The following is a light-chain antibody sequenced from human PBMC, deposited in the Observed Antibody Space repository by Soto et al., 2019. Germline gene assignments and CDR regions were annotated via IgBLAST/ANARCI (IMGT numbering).Light chain of an antibody. CDR3: CSYAGSGTYV. Sequence: QCALTQPASVSGSPGQSITISCTGTNNDVGSYDLVSWYQQHPGKAPKLMIYEAIRRPSGVFDRFSGSKSGNTASLTVSGLQAEDEADYYCCSYAGSGTYVFGSGTKVTVL. CDR2: EAI. V-gene: IGLV2-23*01. CDR1: NNDVGSYDL. J-gene: IGLJ1*01.